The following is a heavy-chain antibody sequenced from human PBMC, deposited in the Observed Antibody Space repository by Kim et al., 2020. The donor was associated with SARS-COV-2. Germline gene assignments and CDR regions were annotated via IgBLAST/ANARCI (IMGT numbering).Heavy chain of an antibody. J-gene: IGHJ5*02. CDR2: IYYSGST. V-gene: IGHV4-31*03. Sequence: SETLSLTCTVSGGSISSGGYYWSWIRQHPGKGLEWIGYIYYSGSTYYNPSLKSRVTISVDTSKNQFSLKLSSVTAADTAVYYCARARPTVILWFDPWGQGTLVTVSS. CDR1: GGSISSGGYY. D-gene: IGHD4-17*01. CDR3: ARARPTVILWFDP.